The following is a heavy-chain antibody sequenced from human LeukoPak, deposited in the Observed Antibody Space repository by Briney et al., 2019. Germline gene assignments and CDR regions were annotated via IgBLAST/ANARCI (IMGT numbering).Heavy chain of an antibody. V-gene: IGHV3-23*01. Sequence: GGSLRLSCAASGFTSSSYAMSWVRQAPRKGLEWVSGISGSGGSTHYADSVKGRFTISRDNSKNTLYLQMNSLRAEDTAVYYCAKDGDSMVRGVLFDPWGQGTLVTVSS. CDR3: AKDGDSMVRGVLFDP. CDR1: GFTSSSYA. CDR2: ISGSGGST. J-gene: IGHJ5*02. D-gene: IGHD3-10*01.